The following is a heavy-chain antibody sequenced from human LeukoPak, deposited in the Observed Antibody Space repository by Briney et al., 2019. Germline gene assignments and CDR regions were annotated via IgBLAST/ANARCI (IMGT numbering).Heavy chain of an antibody. Sequence: GGSLRLSCAGSGLPFSSYAMHWVRQAPGKGLEWVAAILFDGSNKYYADSVKGRFTISRDNSQNTLFLQMNSLRPDDTAVYYCASRGSAWDLKDWGQGTLVTVSS. CDR1: GLPFSSYA. J-gene: IGHJ4*02. D-gene: IGHD6-19*01. V-gene: IGHV3-33*01. CDR3: ASRGSAWDLKD. CDR2: ILFDGSNK.